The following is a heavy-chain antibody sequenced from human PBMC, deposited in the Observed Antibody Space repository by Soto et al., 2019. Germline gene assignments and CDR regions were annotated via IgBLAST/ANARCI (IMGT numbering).Heavy chain of an antibody. J-gene: IGHJ4*02. CDR1: GFTFSRYA. CDR3: AKGSASGSPYYFDF. D-gene: IGHD6-25*01. CDR2: ITNGGLNT. Sequence: DVQLLESGGGLVQPGGSLRLSCTGSGFTFSRYAMSWIRQTPGTGLEFVAGITNGGLNTDSADSVKGRFTISRDNSRGRLYLQMTSLRVEDTAGYFCAKGSASGSPYYFDFWGRGTLVAVSA. V-gene: IGHV3-23*01.